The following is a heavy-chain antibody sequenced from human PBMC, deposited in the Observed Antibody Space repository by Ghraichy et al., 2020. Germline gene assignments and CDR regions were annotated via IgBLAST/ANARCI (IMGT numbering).Heavy chain of an antibody. V-gene: IGHV5-51*01. CDR3: ARHLYGSGSYSAPFYYYYYMDV. J-gene: IGHJ6*03. CDR2: IYPGDSDT. CDR1: GYSFTSYW. D-gene: IGHD3-10*01. Sequence: GGSLRLSCKGSGYSFTSYWIGWVRQMPGKGLEWMGIIYPGDSDTRYSPSFQGQVTISADKSISTAYLQWSSLKASDTAMYYCARHLYGSGSYSAPFYYYYYMDVWGKGTTVTVSS.